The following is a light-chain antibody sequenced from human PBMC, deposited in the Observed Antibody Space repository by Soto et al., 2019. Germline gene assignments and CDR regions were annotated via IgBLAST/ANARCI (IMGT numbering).Light chain of an antibody. V-gene: IGKV3-15*01. CDR1: QSVNRN. J-gene: IGKJ3*01. CDR2: GPS. CDR3: QQYNSYV. Sequence: ITLSPATLSVSPGERASLFCRASQSVNRNLAWYQQKPGQAPRLLIFGPSTRATGVPGGFSGSGSGTEFTLTISRLQSEDRATYYCQQYNSYVFGPGTKVDI.